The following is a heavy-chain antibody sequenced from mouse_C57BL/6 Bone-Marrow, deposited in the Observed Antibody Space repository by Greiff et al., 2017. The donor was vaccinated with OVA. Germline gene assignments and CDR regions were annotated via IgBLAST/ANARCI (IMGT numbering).Heavy chain of an antibody. Sequence: VQLVESGPGLVAPSQSLSITCTVSGFSLTSYAISWVRQPPGQGLEWLGVIWTGGGTNYNSALKSRLSIRKDNSKSQVFLKMNSLRTVDTAMYDCARNRAYDLYAMDYWGQGTSVTVSS. D-gene: IGHD6-5*01. CDR2: IWTGGGT. CDR1: GFSLTSYA. V-gene: IGHV2-9-1*01. CDR3: ARNRAYDLYAMDY. J-gene: IGHJ4*01.